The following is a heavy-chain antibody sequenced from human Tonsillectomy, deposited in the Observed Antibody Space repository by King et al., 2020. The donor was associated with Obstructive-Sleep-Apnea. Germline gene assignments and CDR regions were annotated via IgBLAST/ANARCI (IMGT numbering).Heavy chain of an antibody. CDR2: INANHGDT. CDR1: GYTFTGYY. Sequence: QLVQSGAEVKKPGASVKVSCKASGYTFTGYYVHWVRQAPGQGLEWMGWINANHGDTHYAQKFQGRVTVTRDTSINTAHMELSSLRSDDTAVYYCARDGVGPPTRNAFHIWGQGTMVIVSS. D-gene: IGHD3-3*01. V-gene: IGHV1-2*02. J-gene: IGHJ3*02. CDR3: ARDGVGPPTRNAFHI.